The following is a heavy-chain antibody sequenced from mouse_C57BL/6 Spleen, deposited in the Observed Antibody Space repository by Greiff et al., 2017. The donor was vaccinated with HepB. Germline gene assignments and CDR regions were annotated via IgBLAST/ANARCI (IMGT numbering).Heavy chain of an antibody. CDR1: GYTFTDYE. CDR2: IDPETGGT. V-gene: IGHV1-15*01. Sequence: LQQSGAELVRPGASVTLSCKASGYTFTDYEMHWVKQTPVHGLEWIGAIDPETGGTAYNQKFKGKAILTADKSSSTAYMELRSLTSEDSAVYYCTREWYYGSSLYWYFDVWGTGTTVTVSS. D-gene: IGHD1-1*01. CDR3: TREWYYGSSLYWYFDV. J-gene: IGHJ1*03.